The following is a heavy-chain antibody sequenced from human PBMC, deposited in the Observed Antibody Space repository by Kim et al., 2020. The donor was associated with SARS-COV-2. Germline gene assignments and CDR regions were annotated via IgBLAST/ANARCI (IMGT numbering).Heavy chain of an antibody. J-gene: IGHJ4*02. CDR1: GFTFSDYY. CDR3: VRDAPYSGSSWKPFDY. V-gene: IGHV3-72*01. CDR2: IRSKAKSYST. Sequence: GGSLRLSCAASGFTFSDYYMDWVRQAPGKGLEWVGRIRSKAKSYSTDYAASVKGRFTLSREDAKNSLYLQMNSLKIDDTAVYYCVRDAPYSGSSWKPFDYLGQGILVIVSS. D-gene: IGHD3-10*01.